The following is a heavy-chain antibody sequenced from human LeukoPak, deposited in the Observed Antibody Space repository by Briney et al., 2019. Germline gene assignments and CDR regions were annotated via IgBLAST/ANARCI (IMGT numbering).Heavy chain of an antibody. J-gene: IGHJ4*02. CDR3: ARGNGGNSGDPSVEIDY. Sequence: SETLSLTCTVSSGSISSYYWSWIRQPPGKGLEWIGYNYYSGSTNYNPSLKSRVTISVDTSKNQFSLKLSSVTAADTAVYYCARGNGGNSGDPSVEIDYWGQGTLVTVSS. D-gene: IGHD4-23*01. V-gene: IGHV4-59*01. CDR1: SGSISSYY. CDR2: NYYSGST.